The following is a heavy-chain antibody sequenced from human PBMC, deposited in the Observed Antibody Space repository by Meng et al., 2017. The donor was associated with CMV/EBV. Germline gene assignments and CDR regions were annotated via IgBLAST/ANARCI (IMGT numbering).Heavy chain of an antibody. D-gene: IGHD2-2*01. J-gene: IGHJ6*02. CDR3: ARDLHDCSSTSCYRYYYYYYGMDV. V-gene: IGHV1-2*02. CDR1: GYTFTGYY. CDR2: INPNSGGT. Sequence: ASVKVSCKASGYTFTGYYMHWVRQAPGQGLEWMRWINPNSGGTNYAQKFQGRVTMTRDTSISTAYMELSRLRSDDTAVYYCARDLHDCSSTSCYRYYYYYYGMDVWGQGTTVTVSS.